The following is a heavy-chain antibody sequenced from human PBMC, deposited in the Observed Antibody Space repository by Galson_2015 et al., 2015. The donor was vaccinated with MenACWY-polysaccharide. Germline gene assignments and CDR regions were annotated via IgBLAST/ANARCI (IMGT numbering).Heavy chain of an antibody. CDR2: IYYSGST. J-gene: IGHJ3*02. D-gene: IGHD3-16*01. Sequence: TLSLTCTVSGGSISSGDYYWSWIRQPPGKGLEWIGYIYYSGSTYYNPSLKSRVTISVDTSKNQFSLKLSSVTAADTAVYYCASFGFRPVPYWGIRKAPDAFDIWGQGTMVTVSS. CDR1: GGSISSGDYY. CDR3: ASFGFRPVPYWGIRKAPDAFDI. V-gene: IGHV4-30-4*01.